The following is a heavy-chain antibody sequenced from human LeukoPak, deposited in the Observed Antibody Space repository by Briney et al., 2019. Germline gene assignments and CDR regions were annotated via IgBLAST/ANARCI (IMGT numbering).Heavy chain of an antibody. D-gene: IGHD1-26*01. V-gene: IGHV3-23*01. Sequence: PGGSLRLSCAASGFTFSTYAMSWVRQAPGKGLEWVSAIGDTTYYVDSVKGRFTISRDNSKNTLYLQMNNLRGEDAAIYYCAEAYALVGANYFDYWGQGILVTVSS. CDR1: GFTFSTYA. J-gene: IGHJ4*02. CDR3: AEAYALVGANYFDY. CDR2: IGDTT.